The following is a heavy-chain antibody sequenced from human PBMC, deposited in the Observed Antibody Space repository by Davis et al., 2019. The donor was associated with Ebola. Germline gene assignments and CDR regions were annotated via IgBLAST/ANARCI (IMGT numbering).Heavy chain of an antibody. CDR1: GGSISSSNW. CDR3: ARGQRYYGSGRWNY. CDR2: IYHSGST. J-gene: IGHJ4*02. V-gene: IGHV4-4*02. D-gene: IGHD3-10*01. Sequence: SETLSLTCAVSGGSISSSNWWSWVHQPPGKGLEWIGEIYHSGSTNYNPSLKSRVTISVDKSKNQFSLKLSSVTAADTAVYYCARGQRYYGSGRWNYWGQGTLVTVSS.